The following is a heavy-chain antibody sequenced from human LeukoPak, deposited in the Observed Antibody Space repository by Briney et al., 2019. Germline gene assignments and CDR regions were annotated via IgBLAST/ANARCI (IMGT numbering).Heavy chain of an antibody. D-gene: IGHD3-10*01. V-gene: IGHV3-66*01. Sequence: PGRSLRLSCAASGFTVSSNYMSWVRQAPGKGLEWVSVIYSGGTIYYADSVKGRFTISRDNAKNSLYLQMNGLRDEDTAVYYCARDQSDYYGSGSYSEGSYWGQGTLVTVSS. CDR2: IYSGGTI. CDR3: ARDQSDYYGSGSYSEGSY. J-gene: IGHJ4*02. CDR1: GFTVSSNY.